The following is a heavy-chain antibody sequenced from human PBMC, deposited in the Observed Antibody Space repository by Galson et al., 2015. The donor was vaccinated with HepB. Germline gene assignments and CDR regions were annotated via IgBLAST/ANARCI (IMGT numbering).Heavy chain of an antibody. D-gene: IGHD2-2*01. Sequence: SLRLSCAASGFTFSRYSMTWVRQAPGKGLEWVSSISSSSDYIYYAGSVKGRFTISRDNAKNSLYLQMNSLRAEDTAVYYCAGTVVVPASPHDDGMAVWAQGTTVTVSS. CDR1: GFTFSRYS. CDR3: AGTVVVPASPHDDGMAV. J-gene: IGHJ6*02. V-gene: IGHV3-21*06. CDR2: ISSSSDYI.